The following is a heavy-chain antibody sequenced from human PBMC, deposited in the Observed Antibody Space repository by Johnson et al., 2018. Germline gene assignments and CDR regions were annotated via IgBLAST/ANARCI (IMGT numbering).Heavy chain of an antibody. CDR1: GFTFSSYA. J-gene: IGHJ3*02. V-gene: IGHV3-64*01. CDR2: ISSNGGST. Sequence: LVESGGGLVQPGGSLRLSCAASGFTFSSYAMHWVRQAPGKGLEYVSAISSNGGSTYYANSVKGRFTISRDNSKNTLYLQMGSLRAEDMAVYYCARGSSHDAFDIWGQGTMVTVSS. CDR3: ARGSSHDAFDI. D-gene: IGHD6-13*01.